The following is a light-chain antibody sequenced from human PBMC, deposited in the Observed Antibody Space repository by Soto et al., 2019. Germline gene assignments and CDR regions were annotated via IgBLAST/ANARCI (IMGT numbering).Light chain of an antibody. CDR2: DVS. Sequence: TRSRTTLSFSPLEIATLSCRASQSVSSNLAWYQQKPGQAPRLLIYDVSNRASGIPARFSGSGSETDFTLTISSLEPQDFAVYYCQQRSDWPLTFGQGTRLEIK. CDR1: QSVSSN. CDR3: QQRSDWPLT. J-gene: IGKJ5*01. V-gene: IGKV3-11*01.